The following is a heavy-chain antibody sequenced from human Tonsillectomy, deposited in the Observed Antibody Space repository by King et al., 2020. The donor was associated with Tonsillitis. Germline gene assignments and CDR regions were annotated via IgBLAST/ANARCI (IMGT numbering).Heavy chain of an antibody. CDR2: TYYKSKWAY. CDR3: TRGKSSAFDF. Sequence: QLQESGPGLVKPSQTLSLTCAISGDSISGDDIAWNWIRQSPSRGLEWLGRTYYKSKWAYDYAVSVKSRIAVNPDTSRNQFSLHLSSVTPEDTAVYYCTRGKSSAFDFWGQGTMVTVSS. J-gene: IGHJ3*01. D-gene: IGHD3-10*01. V-gene: IGHV6-1*01. CDR1: GDSISGDDIA.